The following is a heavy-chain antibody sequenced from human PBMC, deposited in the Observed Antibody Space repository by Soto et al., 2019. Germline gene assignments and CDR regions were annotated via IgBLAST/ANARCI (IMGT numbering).Heavy chain of an antibody. Sequence: GESLKISCKGSGYSFAGYWIGWVRQMPGKGLDWMGVIYPGDSDTRYSPSFHGQVTISADKSISTAYLQWSSLKASDTAMYFCARLPGVRGVFDGFNVWGQGTMVTVSS. V-gene: IGHV5-51*01. CDR1: GYSFAGYW. CDR2: IYPGDSDT. D-gene: IGHD3-10*01. J-gene: IGHJ3*01. CDR3: ARLPGVRGVFDGFNV.